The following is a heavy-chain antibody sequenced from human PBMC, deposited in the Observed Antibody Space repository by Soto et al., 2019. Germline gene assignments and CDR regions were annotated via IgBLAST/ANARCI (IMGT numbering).Heavy chain of an antibody. J-gene: IGHJ3*02. CDR1: GGSIYSYY. CDR2: VYYSGTT. D-gene: IGHD3-16*01. CDR3: ARGHNWGGSACDI. V-gene: IGHV4-59*01. Sequence: QVQLQESGPGLVKPSETLSLTCTVSGGSIYSYYWSWIRQPPGKEPEWIGYVYYSGTTNYNPSLKSRVTISVDMSNNQFSLRLTSVTAADTAVYYCARGHNWGGSACDIWGQGTMVTVSS.